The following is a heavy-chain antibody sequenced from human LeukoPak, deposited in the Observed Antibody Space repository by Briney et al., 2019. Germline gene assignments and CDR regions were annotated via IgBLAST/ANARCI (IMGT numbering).Heavy chain of an antibody. CDR2: VYYGRSP. D-gene: IGHD6-25*01. CDR3: ARSSGTGTFSY. J-gene: IGHJ4*02. CDR1: GDSISRSTYY. Sequence: SETLSLTCTVSGDSISRSTYYWAWIRQPPGKGLEWIGSVYYGRSPYFNPSLESRATISVDTSKNHFSLKMSSVTAAGTAVYYCARSSGTGTFSYWGQGTLVTVSS. V-gene: IGHV4-39*02.